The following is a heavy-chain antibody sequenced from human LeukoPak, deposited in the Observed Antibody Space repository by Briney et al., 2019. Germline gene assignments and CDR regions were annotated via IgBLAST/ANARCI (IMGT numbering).Heavy chain of an antibody. CDR1: GFTFDDYG. V-gene: IGHV3-20*04. CDR3: ARDHSMVRGVIITSGWFDP. D-gene: IGHD3-10*01. CDR2: INWNGGST. J-gene: IGHJ5*02. Sequence: PGGSLRLSSAASGFTFDDYGMSWVRQAPGKGLEWVSGINWNGGSTGYADSVKGRFTISRDNAKNSLYLQMNSLRAEDTALYYCARDHSMVRGVIITSGWFDPWGQGTLVTVSS.